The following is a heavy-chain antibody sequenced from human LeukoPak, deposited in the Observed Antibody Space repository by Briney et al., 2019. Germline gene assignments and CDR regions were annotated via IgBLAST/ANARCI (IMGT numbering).Heavy chain of an antibody. J-gene: IGHJ4*02. CDR3: ARDTTGNIAVAGNSPLNR. CDR2: ISAYNSNT. CDR1: GGTFSSYA. V-gene: IGHV1-18*01. D-gene: IGHD6-19*01. Sequence: ASVKVSCKASGGTFSSYAISWVRQAPGQGLEWMGWISAYNSNTNYAQKLQGRVTMTTDTSTSTAYMELRSLRSDDTAVYYCARDTTGNIAVAGNSPLNRWGQGTLVIVSS.